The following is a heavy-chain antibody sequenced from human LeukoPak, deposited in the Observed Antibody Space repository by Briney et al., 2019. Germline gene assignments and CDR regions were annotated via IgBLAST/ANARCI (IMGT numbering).Heavy chain of an antibody. D-gene: IGHD3-3*01. V-gene: IGHV3-23*01. Sequence: PGGSLRLSCAASGFTFSSYGMTWVRQAPGKGLEWVSTISGSDGSIYYADSVKGRFTSSRDNSKNTLYLQMSSLRAEDTAVYYCAKDPVDFWSGYYYYGMDVWGQGTTVTVSS. CDR1: GFTFSSYG. CDR2: ISGSDGSI. CDR3: AKDPVDFWSGYYYYGMDV. J-gene: IGHJ6*02.